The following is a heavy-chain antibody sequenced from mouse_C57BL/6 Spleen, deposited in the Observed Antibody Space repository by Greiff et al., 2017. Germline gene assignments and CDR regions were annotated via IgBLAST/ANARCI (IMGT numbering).Heavy chain of an antibody. J-gene: IGHJ4*01. CDR1: GFTFSDYG. CDR2: ISSGSSTI. CDR3: ASLCFDPLYAMDY. V-gene: IGHV5-17*01. Sequence: EVKLVESGGGLVKPGGSLKLSCAASGFTFSDYGMHWVRQAPEKGLEWVAYISSGSSTIDYSDTVKGRFTISRHNAKNTLFLQMTILRSEVTSMYYCASLCFDPLYAMDYWGQGTSVTVSS.